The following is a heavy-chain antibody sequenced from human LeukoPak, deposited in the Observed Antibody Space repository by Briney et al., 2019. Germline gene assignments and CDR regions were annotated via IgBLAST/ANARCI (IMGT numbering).Heavy chain of an antibody. J-gene: IGHJ4*02. CDR1: GGTFSSYA. CDR2: IIPIFGTA. CDR3: VREDHYDILTGPEY. D-gene: IGHD3-9*01. V-gene: IGHV1-69*13. Sequence: ASVKVSCKASGGTFSSYAISWVRQAPGQGLEWMGGIIPIFGTANYAQKFQGRVTITADESTSTAYMELSSLRSEDTAVYYCVREDHYDILTGPEYWGQGTLVTVSS.